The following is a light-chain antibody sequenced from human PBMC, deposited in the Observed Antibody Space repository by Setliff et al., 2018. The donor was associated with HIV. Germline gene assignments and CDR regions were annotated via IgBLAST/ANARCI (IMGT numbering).Light chain of an antibody. CDR3: QSYDRSLSGCV. CDR1: SSNIGAGYD. Sequence: QSVLTQPPSVTGAPGQRVTISCTGSSSNIGAGYDVHWYHQLPGTAPKLLIYGNSNRPSGVPDRFSGSKSGTSASLAITGLQAEDEADYYCQSYDRSLSGCVFGTGTKV. J-gene: IGLJ1*01. CDR2: GNS. V-gene: IGLV1-40*01.